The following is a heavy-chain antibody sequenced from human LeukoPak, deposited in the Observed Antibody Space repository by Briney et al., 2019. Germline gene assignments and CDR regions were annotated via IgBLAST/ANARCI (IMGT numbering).Heavy chain of an antibody. CDR1: GFTFSSYW. J-gene: IGHJ5*02. CDR3: AREWPSYDILTGYLNWFDP. D-gene: IGHD3-9*01. CDR2: IKQDGSEK. V-gene: IGHV3-7*01. Sequence: GGSLRLSCAASGFTFSSYWMSWVRQAPGKGLEWVANIKQDGSEKYYVDSVKGRFTISRDNAKNSLYLQMNSLRAEDTAVYYCAREWPSYDILTGYLNWFDPWGQGTLVTVSS.